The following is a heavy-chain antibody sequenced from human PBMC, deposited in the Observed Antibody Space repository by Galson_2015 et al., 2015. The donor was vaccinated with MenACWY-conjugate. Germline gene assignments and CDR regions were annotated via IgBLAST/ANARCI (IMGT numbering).Heavy chain of an antibody. D-gene: IGHD2-15*01. J-gene: IGHJ4*02. V-gene: IGHV3-7*03. CDR3: ARWAYCSAGSSHRYDH. CDR2: IKQAGSDK. CDR1: GFTFSSHW. Sequence: SLRLSCAASGFTFSSHWMSWVRQAPGKGLEWVANIKQAGSDKYYVDSVKGRFTISRDNAKNSLYLQMNSLRAEDTAIDYCARWAYCSAGSSHRYDHWGQGTLVTVSS.